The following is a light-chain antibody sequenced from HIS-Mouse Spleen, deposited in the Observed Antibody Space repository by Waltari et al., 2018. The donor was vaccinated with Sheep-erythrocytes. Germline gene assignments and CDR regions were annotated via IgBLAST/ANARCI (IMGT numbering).Light chain of an antibody. J-gene: IGLJ2*01. CDR2: EGS. Sequence: QSALTQPASVSGSPGQSITISCTGTSSDVGSYNLVSWYQQHPGKAPKLMIYEGSKRPSGVPNRFSGSKSVNTASLTIAGLQAEDEADYYCCSYAGSSTFHVVFGGGTKLTVL. CDR1: SSDVGSYNL. V-gene: IGLV2-23*03. CDR3: CSYAGSSTFHVV.